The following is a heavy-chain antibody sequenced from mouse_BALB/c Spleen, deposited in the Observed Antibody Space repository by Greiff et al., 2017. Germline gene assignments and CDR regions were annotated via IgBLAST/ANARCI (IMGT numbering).Heavy chain of an antibody. CDR2: INPSTGYT. CDR3: AKNWEGDY. J-gene: IGHJ2*01. Sequence: QVQLQQSGAELAKPGASVKMSCKASGYTFTSYWMHWVKQRPGQGLEWIGYINPSTGYTEYNQKFKDKATLTADKSSSTAYMQLSSLTSEDSAVYYCAKNWEGDYWGQGTTLTVSS. V-gene: IGHV1-7*01. CDR1: GYTFTSYW. D-gene: IGHD4-1*01.